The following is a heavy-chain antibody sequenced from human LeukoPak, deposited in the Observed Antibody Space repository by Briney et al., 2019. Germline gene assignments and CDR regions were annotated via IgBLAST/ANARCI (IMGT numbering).Heavy chain of an antibody. Sequence: SETLSLTCGVSGYSISSGYYWGWIRQSPGKGLEWIGSIYHSGSTYYNPSLKSRVTISVDTSKNQFSLKLTSVTAADMAVYYCARQEGYSSSWYDYWGQGILVTVSS. CDR2: IYHSGST. J-gene: IGHJ4*02. D-gene: IGHD6-13*01. CDR3: ARQEGYSSSWYDY. CDR1: GYSISSGYY. V-gene: IGHV4-38-2*01.